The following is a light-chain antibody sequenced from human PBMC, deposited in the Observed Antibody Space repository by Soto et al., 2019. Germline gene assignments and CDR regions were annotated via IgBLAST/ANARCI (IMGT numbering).Light chain of an antibody. CDR1: QSLSNR. J-gene: IGKJ1*01. V-gene: IGKV1-5*01. CDR2: DAS. CDR3: QYYAGVWA. Sequence: DIQMTQSPSTLSASVGDRVTITCRASQSLSNRLAWYQQKPGKAPKVLIYDASSLESGVPTRFSGSGSGTDFMLTIISLQPDDFATYYCQYYAGVWAFGQGTKVDLK.